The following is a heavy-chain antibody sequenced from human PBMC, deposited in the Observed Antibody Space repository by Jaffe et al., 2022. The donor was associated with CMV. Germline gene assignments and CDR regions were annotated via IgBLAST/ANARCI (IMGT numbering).Heavy chain of an antibody. CDR3: ASYYYDSSGYYYKFDY. J-gene: IGHJ4*02. Sequence: QLQLQESGPGLVKPSETLSLTCTVSGGSISSSSYYWGWIRQPPGKGLEWIGSIYYSGSTYYNPSLKSRVTISVDTSKNQFSLKLSSVTAADTAVYYCASYYYDSSGYYYKFDYWGQGTLVTVSS. V-gene: IGHV4-39*01. CDR2: IYYSGST. CDR1: GGSISSSSYY. D-gene: IGHD3-22*01.